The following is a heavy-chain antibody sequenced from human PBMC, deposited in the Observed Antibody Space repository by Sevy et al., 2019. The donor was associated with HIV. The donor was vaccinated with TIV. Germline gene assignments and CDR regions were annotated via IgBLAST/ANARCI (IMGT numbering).Heavy chain of an antibody. D-gene: IGHD3-3*01. Sequence: ASVKVSCKAAGYTFTSYGISWVRQAPGQGLEWMGWISAYNGNTNYAQKLQGRVTMTTDTSTSTAYMELRSLRSDDTAVYYCARERLVLRTYGMDVWGQGTTVTVSS. V-gene: IGHV1-18*01. J-gene: IGHJ6*02. CDR3: ARERLVLRTYGMDV. CDR1: GYTFTSYG. CDR2: ISAYNGNT.